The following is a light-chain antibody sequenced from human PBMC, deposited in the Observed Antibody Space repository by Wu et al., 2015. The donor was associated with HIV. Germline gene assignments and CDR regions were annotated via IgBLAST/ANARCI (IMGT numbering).Light chain of an antibody. CDR1: QIITGNY. Sequence: RASQIITGNYVAWISRSLARRPRLLIYGASTRATGVPDRFSGSGSGTDFTLTISSLEPEDFAMYHCQRYGYSSSLFFGGGTKV. J-gene: IGKJ4*01. V-gene: IGKV3-20*01. CDR3: QRYGYSSSLF. CDR2: GAS.